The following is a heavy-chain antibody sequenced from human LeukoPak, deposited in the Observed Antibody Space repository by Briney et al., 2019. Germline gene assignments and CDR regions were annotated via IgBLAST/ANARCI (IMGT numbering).Heavy chain of an antibody. V-gene: IGHV3-23*01. Sequence: PGGSLRLSCAASGFTFSSYAMSWVRQAPGKGLEWVSASSGSGGSTYYADSVKGRFTISRDNCKNTLYLQMNSLRAEDTAVYYCANHPPAYYYGSGSYYPNDYWGQGTLVTVSS. J-gene: IGHJ4*02. CDR3: ANHPPAYYYGSGSYYPNDY. CDR2: SSGSGGST. D-gene: IGHD3-10*01. CDR1: GFTFSSYA.